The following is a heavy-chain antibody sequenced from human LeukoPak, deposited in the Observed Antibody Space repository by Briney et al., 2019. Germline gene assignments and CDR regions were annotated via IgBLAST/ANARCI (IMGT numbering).Heavy chain of an antibody. V-gene: IGHV4-39*01. CDR2: IYYNGST. Sequence: PSETLSLTCTVSGGSISSSRYYWGWIRQPPGKGLEWIGSIYYNGSTYYNPSLKSRVTISVDTSKNQFSLKLSSVTAADTAVYYCARPGQPRVFDIWGQGTMVTVSS. J-gene: IGHJ3*02. CDR3: ARPGQPRVFDI. D-gene: IGHD6-13*01. CDR1: GGSISSSRYY.